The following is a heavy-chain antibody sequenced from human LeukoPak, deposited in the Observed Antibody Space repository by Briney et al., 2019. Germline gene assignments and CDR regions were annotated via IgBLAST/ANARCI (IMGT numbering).Heavy chain of an antibody. CDR3: ARQEEQQLVLDYFDY. V-gene: IGHV4-38-2*01. CDR2: IYHSGST. CDR1: GYSISSGYY. D-gene: IGHD6-13*01. J-gene: IGHJ4*02. Sequence: PSETLSLTCAVSGYSISSGYYWGWIRQPPGKGLEWIGSIYHSGSTYYNPSLKSRVTISVDTSKHQFSLKLSSVTAADTAVYYCARQEEQQLVLDYFDYWGQGTLVTVSS.